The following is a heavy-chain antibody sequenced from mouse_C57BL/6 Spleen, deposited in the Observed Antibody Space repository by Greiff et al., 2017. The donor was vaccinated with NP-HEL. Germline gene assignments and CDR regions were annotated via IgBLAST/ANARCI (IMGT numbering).Heavy chain of an antibody. D-gene: IGHD4-1*01. CDR3: TRERLRNWESLNAMDY. J-gene: IGHJ4*01. Sequence: QVQLQQSGAELVRPGASVTLSCKASGYTFTDYEMHWVKQTPVHGLEWIGAIDPETGGTAYNQKFKGKAILTADKSSSTAYMELRSLTSEDSAVYYCTRERLRNWESLNAMDYWGQGTSVTVSS. CDR1: GYTFTDYE. V-gene: IGHV1-15*01. CDR2: IDPETGGT.